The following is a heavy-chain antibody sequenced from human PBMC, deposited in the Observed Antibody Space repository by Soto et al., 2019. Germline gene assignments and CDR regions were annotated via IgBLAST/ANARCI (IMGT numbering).Heavy chain of an antibody. CDR1: GGSISSGGYY. CDR3: ARTTAERDSYWFDP. J-gene: IGHJ5*02. V-gene: IGHV4-31*03. Sequence: QVQLQESGPGLVKPSQTLSLTCTVSGGSISSGGYYWSWIRQHPGKGLEWIGYIYYSGSTYYNPSLKSRVTISVDTSKNQFSLKLSSVTAADTAVYYCARTTAERDSYWFDPWCQGTLVTVSS. CDR2: IYYSGST. D-gene: IGHD6-13*01.